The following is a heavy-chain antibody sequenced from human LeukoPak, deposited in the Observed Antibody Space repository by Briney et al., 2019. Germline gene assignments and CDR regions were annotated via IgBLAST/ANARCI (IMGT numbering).Heavy chain of an antibody. V-gene: IGHV5-51*01. Sequence: GESLKISCKGSGYNFTTYWIGWVRQMPGKGLEWMGIIYPGDSDTRYSPSFQGQVTISADKSISTAYLQWSSLKASDTAMYYSARALGSYLFYPFDYWGQGTLVTVSS. CDR2: IYPGDSDT. CDR3: ARALGSYLFYPFDY. J-gene: IGHJ4*02. CDR1: GYNFTTYW. D-gene: IGHD1-26*01.